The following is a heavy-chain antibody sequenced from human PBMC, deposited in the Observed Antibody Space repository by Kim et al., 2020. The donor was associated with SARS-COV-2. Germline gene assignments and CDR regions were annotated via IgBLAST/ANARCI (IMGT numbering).Heavy chain of an antibody. CDR3: ARDGLGDCGGDCYPFDY. D-gene: IGHD2-21*02. V-gene: IGHV1-2*06. CDR2: INPNSGGT. Sequence: ASVKVSCKASGYTFTGYYMHWVRQAPGQGLEWMGRINPNSGGTNYAQKFQGRVTMTRDTSISTAYMELSRLRSDDTAVYYCARDGLGDCGGDCYPFDYWGQGTLVTVSS. J-gene: IGHJ4*02. CDR1: GYTFTGYY.